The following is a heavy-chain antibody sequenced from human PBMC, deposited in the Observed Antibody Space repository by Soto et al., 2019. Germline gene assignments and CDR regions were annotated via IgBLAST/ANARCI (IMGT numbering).Heavy chain of an antibody. Sequence: ASVKVSCKASGYTFTGYYMHWVRQAPGQGLEWMGWINPNSGGTNYAQKFQGWVTMTRDTSISTAYMELSRLRSDDTAVYYCARDQEVTIFGVVRHAFDIWGQGTMVTVSS. CDR2: INPNSGGT. CDR1: GYTFTGYY. D-gene: IGHD3-3*01. CDR3: ARDQEVTIFGVVRHAFDI. V-gene: IGHV1-2*04. J-gene: IGHJ3*02.